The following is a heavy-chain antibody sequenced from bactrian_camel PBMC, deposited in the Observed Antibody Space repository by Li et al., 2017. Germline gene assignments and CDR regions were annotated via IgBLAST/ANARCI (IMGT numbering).Heavy chain of an antibody. CDR2: INSSGRST. CDR1: GFTLSSYL. Sequence: DVQLVESGGGLVQPGGSLRLSCAASGFTLSSYLIVWYRQAPGKGLEWVSDINSSGRSTNYADSVKGRFTISRDNGVSTVYLGMNSLKSEDTALYYCTTSFLGRDYGLGFDNWGRGTQVTVS. CDR3: TTSFLGRDYGLGFDN. J-gene: IGHJ4*01. D-gene: IGHD5*01. V-gene: IGHV3S40*01.